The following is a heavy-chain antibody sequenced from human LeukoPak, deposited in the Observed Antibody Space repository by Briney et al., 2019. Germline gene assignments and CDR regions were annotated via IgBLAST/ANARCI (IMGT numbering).Heavy chain of an antibody. Sequence: GGSLRLSCAASGFTFSSYEMNWVRQAPGKGLEWVSYISSSGSTIYYADSVKGRFTISRDNAKNSLYLQMNSLRAEDTAVYYCARHQGLYTATTAFAYWGQGTLVTVSS. V-gene: IGHV3-48*03. CDR2: ISSSGSTI. J-gene: IGHJ4*02. D-gene: IGHD5-18*01. CDR1: GFTFSSYE. CDR3: ARHQGLYTATTAFAY.